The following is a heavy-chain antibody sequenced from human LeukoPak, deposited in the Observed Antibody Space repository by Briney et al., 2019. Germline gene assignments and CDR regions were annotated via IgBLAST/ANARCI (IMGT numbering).Heavy chain of an antibody. D-gene: IGHD2-21*02. V-gene: IGHV3-23*01. J-gene: IGHJ4*02. CDR1: GFSFWSYG. Sequence: GGSLRLSCGASGFSFWSYGMSWVGRAPGKGVEGVSTTTDSGSSTLYGDSMTRRFTISRDHSKNTLQLQMNSLRAEDTAVYYCARRDVVVTGHYFDYWGQGILVTVSS. CDR2: TTDSGSST. CDR3: ARRDVVVTGHYFDY.